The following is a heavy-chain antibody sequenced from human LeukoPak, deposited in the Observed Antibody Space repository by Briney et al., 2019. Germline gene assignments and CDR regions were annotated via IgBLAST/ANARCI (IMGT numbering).Heavy chain of an antibody. Sequence: GGSLRLSCAASGFTFSTYAMSWVRQAPGKGLEWVSTISDSGANTYYADSVRGRITISRDNSKNTLYLQKNSLRADDTAIYYCAKSMTLQWRGFFDLWGRGTHVTVSS. CDR2: ISDSGANT. D-gene: IGHD6-19*01. CDR1: GFTFSTYA. V-gene: IGHV3-23*01. CDR3: AKSMTLQWRGFFDL. J-gene: IGHJ2*01.